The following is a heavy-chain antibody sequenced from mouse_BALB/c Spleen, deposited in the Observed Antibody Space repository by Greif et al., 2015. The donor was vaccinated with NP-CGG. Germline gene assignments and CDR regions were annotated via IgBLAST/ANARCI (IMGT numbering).Heavy chain of an antibody. J-gene: IGHJ1*01. CDR1: GYTFTGYW. CDR3: ARDYDYWYFDV. CDR2: INPSTGYT. D-gene: IGHD2-4*01. Sequence: VQLQQSGAELAKPGASVKMSCKASGYTFTGYWMHWVKQRPGQGLEWIGYINPSTGYTEYNQKFKDKATLTADKSSSTAYMQLSSLTSEDSAVYYCARDYDYWYFDVWGAGTTVTVSS. V-gene: IGHV1-7*01.